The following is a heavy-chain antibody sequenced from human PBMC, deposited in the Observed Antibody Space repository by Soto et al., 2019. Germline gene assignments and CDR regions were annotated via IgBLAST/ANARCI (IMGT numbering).Heavy chain of an antibody. CDR3: ATYYYDSSGYYNIDY. Sequence: ASVKVSCKVSGYTLTELSMHWVRQAPGKGLEWMGGFDPEDGETIYAQKFQGRVTMTEDTSTDTAYMELSSLRSEDTDVYYCATYYYDSSGYYNIDYWGQGTLVTVSS. D-gene: IGHD3-22*01. J-gene: IGHJ4*02. CDR2: FDPEDGET. V-gene: IGHV1-24*01. CDR1: GYTLTELS.